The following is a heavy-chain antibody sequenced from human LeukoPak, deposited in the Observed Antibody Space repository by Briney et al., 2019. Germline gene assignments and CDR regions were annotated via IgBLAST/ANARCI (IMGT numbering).Heavy chain of an antibody. D-gene: IGHD5-24*01. J-gene: IGHJ4*02. CDR3: AKDGTVEMATMDFDY. CDR2: INHSGST. CDR1: GGSFSGYY. V-gene: IGHV4-34*01. Sequence: ASETLSLTCAVYGGSFSGYYWSWIRQPPGKGLEWIGEINHSGSTNYNPSLKSRVTISVDTSKNQFSLKLSSVTAADTAVYYCAKDGTVEMATMDFDYWGQGTLVTVSS.